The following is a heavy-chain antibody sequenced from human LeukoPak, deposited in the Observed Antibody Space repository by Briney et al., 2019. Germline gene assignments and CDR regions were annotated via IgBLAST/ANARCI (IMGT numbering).Heavy chain of an antibody. V-gene: IGHV3-48*04. CDR3: ARETCTTCYTYSYYYYMDV. D-gene: IGHD2-2*01. J-gene: IGHJ6*03. CDR2: ISSSSSTI. Sequence: PGGSLRLSCAASGFTFSSYSMNWVRQAPGKGLEWVSYISSSSSTIYYADSVKGRFTISRDNAKNSVYLQMNSLRAEDTALYYCARETCTTCYTYSYYYYMDVWGKGTTVTVSS. CDR1: GFTFSSYS.